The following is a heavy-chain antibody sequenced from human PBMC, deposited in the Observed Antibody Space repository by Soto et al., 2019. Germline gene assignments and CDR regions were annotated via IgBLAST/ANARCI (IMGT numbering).Heavy chain of an antibody. J-gene: IGHJ4*02. Sequence: GGSLRLSCAASGFTFSRYSMNWVRQAPGKGLEWVSSISSSSSYIYYADSVKGRFTISRDNAKNSLYLQMNSLRAEDTAVYYCARVLIGYNLNDLLDYWVQGTLVTVSS. D-gene: IGHD1-1*01. CDR1: GFTFSRYS. CDR2: ISSSSSYI. V-gene: IGHV3-21*01. CDR3: ARVLIGYNLNDLLDY.